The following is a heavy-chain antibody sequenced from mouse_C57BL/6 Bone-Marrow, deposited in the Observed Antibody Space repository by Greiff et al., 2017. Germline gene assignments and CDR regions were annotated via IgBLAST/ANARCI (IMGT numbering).Heavy chain of an antibody. D-gene: IGHD2-3*01. J-gene: IGHJ4*01. CDR2: ISDGGSYT. V-gene: IGHV5-4*01. CDR3: ARDEGDGYYGGYAMDY. Sequence: EVKLVESGGGLVKPGGSLKLSCAASGFTFSSYDMSWVRQTPEKRLEWVATISDGGSYTYYPDNVKGRFTISRDNAKNNLYLQMSHLKSEDTAMYYCARDEGDGYYGGYAMDYWGQGTSVTVSS. CDR1: GFTFSSYD.